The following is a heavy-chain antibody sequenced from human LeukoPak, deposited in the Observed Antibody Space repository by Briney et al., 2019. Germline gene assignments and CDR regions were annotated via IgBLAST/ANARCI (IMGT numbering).Heavy chain of an antibody. CDR2: MNPNSGNT. Sequence: ASVKVSCKASGYTFTSYDINWVRQATGQGLEWMGWMNPNSGNTGYAQKFQGRVTITRNTSISTAYMELSSLRSEDTAVYYCARGRRWNYPSSSYVFVYWGQGTLVTVSS. CDR1: GYTFTSYD. J-gene: IGHJ4*02. CDR3: ARGRRWNYPSSSYVFVY. D-gene: IGHD1-7*01. V-gene: IGHV1-8*03.